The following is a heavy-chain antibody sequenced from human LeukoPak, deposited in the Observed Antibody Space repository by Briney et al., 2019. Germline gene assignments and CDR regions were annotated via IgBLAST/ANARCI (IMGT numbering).Heavy chain of an antibody. Sequence: GGSLRLSCAASGFTFSSYAMSWVRQAPGKGLEWVSSLSGSGGSTYSADSVKGRFTISRDNSQNTLYLQMNSLRAEDTAVYYCAKHRGYSYAGGYWYFDLWGRGTLVTVSS. D-gene: IGHD5-18*01. CDR1: GFTFSSYA. CDR3: AKHRGYSYAGGYWYFDL. V-gene: IGHV3-23*01. CDR2: LSGSGGST. J-gene: IGHJ2*01.